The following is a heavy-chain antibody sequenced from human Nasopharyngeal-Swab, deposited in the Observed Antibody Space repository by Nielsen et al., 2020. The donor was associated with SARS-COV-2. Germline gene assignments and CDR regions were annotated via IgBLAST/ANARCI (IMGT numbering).Heavy chain of an antibody. D-gene: IGHD4-17*01. J-gene: IGHJ4*02. CDR2: INSDGSST. Sequence: GESLKISCAGSGFTFSRYWMHWLRQAPGKGLVWVSRINSDGSSTSYADSVKGRFTISRDNAKNTLYLQMNSLRAEDTAVYYCARDYGDYDYYFDYWGQGTLVTVSS. CDR1: GFTFSRYW. V-gene: IGHV3-74*01. CDR3: ARDYGDYDYYFDY.